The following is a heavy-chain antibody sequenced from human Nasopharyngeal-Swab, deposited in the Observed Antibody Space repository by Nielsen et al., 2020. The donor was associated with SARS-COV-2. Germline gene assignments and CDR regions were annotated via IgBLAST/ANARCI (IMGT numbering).Heavy chain of an antibody. Sequence: SVKVSCKASGGTFSSYAISWVRQAPGQGLEWMGGIIPIFGTANYAQKFQGRVTITADESTSTAYMELSSLRSEDTAVYYRATSVTMIVVAHDAFDIWGQGTMVTVSS. D-gene: IGHD3-22*01. J-gene: IGHJ3*02. CDR3: ATSVTMIVVAHDAFDI. CDR1: GGTFSSYA. CDR2: IIPIFGTA. V-gene: IGHV1-69*13.